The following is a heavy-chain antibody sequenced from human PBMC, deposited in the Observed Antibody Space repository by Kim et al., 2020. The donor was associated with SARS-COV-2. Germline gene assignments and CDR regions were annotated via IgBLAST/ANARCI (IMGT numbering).Heavy chain of an antibody. CDR2: INAGNGHT. V-gene: IGHV1-3*01. CDR1: GYTFTSYA. Sequence: ASVKVSCKASGYTFTSYAMHWVRQAPGQRLEWMGWINAGNGHTKYSQKFQGRVTITRDTSASTAYMELSSLRSEDTAVYYCARDQGIYCSSTSCRYGMDVWGRGTTVTVSS. CDR3: ARDQGIYCSSTSCRYGMDV. D-gene: IGHD2-2*01. J-gene: IGHJ6*02.